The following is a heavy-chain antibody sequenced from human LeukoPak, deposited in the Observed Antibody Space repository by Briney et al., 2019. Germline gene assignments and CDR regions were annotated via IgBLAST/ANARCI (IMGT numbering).Heavy chain of an antibody. J-gene: IGHJ4*02. D-gene: IGHD3-3*01. CDR3: AREETYYDFWSGSEGYYFDY. Sequence: KPSETLSLTCTVSGGSISSYYWSWIRQPPGKGLEWIGYIYYSGSTNYNPSLKSRVTISVDTSKNQFSLKLSSVTAADTAVYYCAREETYYDFWSGSEGYYFDYWGQGTLVTVSS. V-gene: IGHV4-59*12. CDR2: IYYSGST. CDR1: GGSISSYY.